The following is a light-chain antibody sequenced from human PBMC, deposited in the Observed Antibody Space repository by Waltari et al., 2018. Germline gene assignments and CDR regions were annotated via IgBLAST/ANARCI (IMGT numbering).Light chain of an antibody. CDR3: QQRSNWPLYT. CDR1: QSVSSY. Sequence: DIVLTQSPATLSLSPGARAPLSCRASQSVSSYLAWYQQKPGQAPRLLIYDASNRATGIPARFSGSGSGTDFTLTISSLEPEDFAVYYCQQRSNWPLYTFGQGTKLEIK. CDR2: DAS. J-gene: IGKJ2*01. V-gene: IGKV3-11*01.